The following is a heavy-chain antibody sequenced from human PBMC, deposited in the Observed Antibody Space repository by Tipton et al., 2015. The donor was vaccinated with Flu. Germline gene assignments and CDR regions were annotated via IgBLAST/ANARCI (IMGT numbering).Heavy chain of an antibody. J-gene: IGHJ4*02. CDR2: ISSSGSTI. Sequence: SLRLSCAASGFTFSSYEMNWVRQAPGKGLEWVSYISSSGSTIYYADSVKGRFTISRDNIRNTLSLQMNSLRAEDTAIYYCARVIPEFVAGLSYWGQGALVSVSS. CDR3: ARVIPEFVAGLSY. CDR1: GFTFSSYE. V-gene: IGHV3-48*03. D-gene: IGHD6-19*01.